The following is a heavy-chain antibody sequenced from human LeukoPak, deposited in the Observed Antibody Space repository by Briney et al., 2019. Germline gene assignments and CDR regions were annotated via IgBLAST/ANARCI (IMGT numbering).Heavy chain of an antibody. D-gene: IGHD2-2*01. CDR1: GGSFSGYY. CDR2: INHSGST. Sequence: SETLSLTCAVYGGSFSGYYWSWIRQPPGKGPEWIGEINHSGSTNYNPSLKSRVTISVDTSKNQFSLKLSSVTAADTAVYYCARSIPAAMTGYYYYYMDVWGKGTTVTVSS. J-gene: IGHJ6*03. CDR3: ARSIPAAMTGYYYYYMDV. V-gene: IGHV4-34*01.